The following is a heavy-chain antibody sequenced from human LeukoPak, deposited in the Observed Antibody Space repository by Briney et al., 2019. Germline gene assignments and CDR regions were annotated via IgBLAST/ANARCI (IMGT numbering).Heavy chain of an antibody. V-gene: IGHV3-23*01. CDR3: AKVSCTRDADNSDY. CDR2: ISGSGGST. J-gene: IGHJ4*02. CDR1: GFTFSSYA. Sequence: GGSLRRSCAASGFTFSSYAMSWVRQAPGKGLEWVAAISGSGGSTYYADSVKGRFTISRDNSKNTLYLQMNSLRAEDTAVYYCAKVSCTRDADNSDYWDQGTLVTVSS. D-gene: IGHD5-24*01.